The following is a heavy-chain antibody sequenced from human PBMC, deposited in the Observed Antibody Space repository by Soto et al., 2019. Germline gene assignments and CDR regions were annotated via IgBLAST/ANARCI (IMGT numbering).Heavy chain of an antibody. CDR1: GFTFGTYT. Sequence: PGGSLRLSCAASGFTFGTYTMNWVRQAPGKXLEWVSSIGTSSSYIYYADSVRGRFTISRDNAKDSLYLQMSSLRAEDTAVYYCARVMCGDCSTYYYYSMDVWGQGTTVTVSS. V-gene: IGHV3-21*01. CDR2: IGTSSSYI. J-gene: IGHJ6*02. D-gene: IGHD2-21*02. CDR3: ARVMCGDCSTYYYYSMDV.